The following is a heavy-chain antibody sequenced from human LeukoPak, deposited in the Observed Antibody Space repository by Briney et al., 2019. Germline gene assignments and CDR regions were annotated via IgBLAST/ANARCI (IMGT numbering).Heavy chain of an antibody. J-gene: IGHJ4*02. CDR1: GYTFTAYY. V-gene: IGHV1-2*02. CDR3: ARDRTTMIRGISPGDY. D-gene: IGHD3-10*01. CDR2: INPNSGVT. Sequence: GASVKVSCKASGYTFTAYYMHWVRQAPGQGLEWMGGINPNSGVTNYAQKFQGRVTMTRDTSISTAYMDLSRLRSDDTAVYYCARDRTTMIRGISPGDYWGQGTLVTVSS.